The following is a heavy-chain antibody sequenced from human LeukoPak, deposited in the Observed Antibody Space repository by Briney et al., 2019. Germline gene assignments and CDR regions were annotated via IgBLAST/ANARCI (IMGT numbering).Heavy chain of an antibody. CDR2: IYTSGST. D-gene: IGHD6-13*01. CDR1: GGSISSYY. CDR3: AREIAAAGTLDAFDI. Sequence: SETLSLTCTVSGGSISSYYWSWIRQPAGKELEWIGRIYTSGSTNYNPSLKSRVTMSVDTSKNQFSLKLSSVTAADTAVYYCAREIAAAGTLDAFDIWGQGTMVTVSS. J-gene: IGHJ3*02. V-gene: IGHV4-4*07.